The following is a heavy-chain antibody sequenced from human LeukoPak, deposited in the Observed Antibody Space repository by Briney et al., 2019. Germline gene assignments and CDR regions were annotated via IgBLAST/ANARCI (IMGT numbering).Heavy chain of an antibody. CDR2: IYGGGGT. V-gene: IGHV3-66*02. J-gene: IGHJ4*02. CDR3: ARDRYSYGSAPDC. D-gene: IGHD5-18*01. CDR1: GFTVSNNY. Sequence: GGSLRLSCAASGFTVSNNYMSWVRQAPGKGLEWVSVIYGGGGTYHGASVQGRFIISREHSKNTLNLQMNSLRVEDSAVYSCARDRYSYGSAPDCWGQGTLVTVSS.